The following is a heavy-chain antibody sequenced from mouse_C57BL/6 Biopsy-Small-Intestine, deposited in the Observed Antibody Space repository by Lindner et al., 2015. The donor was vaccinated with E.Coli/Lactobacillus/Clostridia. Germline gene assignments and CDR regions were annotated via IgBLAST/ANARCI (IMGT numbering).Heavy chain of an antibody. CDR1: GYTFTSYG. Sequence: VQLQESGAELARPGASVKLSCKASGYTFTSYGISWVKQRTGQGLEWIGEIYPRSGNTYYNEKFKGKATLTADKSSSTAYMELRSLTSEDSAVYFCARRGDGSSSWFAYWGQGTLVTVSA. V-gene: IGHV1-81*01. CDR2: IYPRSGNT. CDR3: ARRGDGSSSWFAY. J-gene: IGHJ3*01. D-gene: IGHD1-1*01.